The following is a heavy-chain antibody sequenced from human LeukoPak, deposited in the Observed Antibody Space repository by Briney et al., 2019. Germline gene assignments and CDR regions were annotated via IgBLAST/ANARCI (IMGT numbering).Heavy chain of an antibody. Sequence: SETLSLTCAVYGGSFSGYYWSWIRQPPGKGLEWIGEINHSGSTNYNPSLKSRVTISVDTSKNQFSLKLRSVTAADTAVYYCARGPHYDYVWGSYRYNWFDPWGQGTLVTVSS. CDR1: GGSFSGYY. V-gene: IGHV4-34*01. CDR3: ARGPHYDYVWGSYRYNWFDP. D-gene: IGHD3-16*02. CDR2: INHSGST. J-gene: IGHJ5*02.